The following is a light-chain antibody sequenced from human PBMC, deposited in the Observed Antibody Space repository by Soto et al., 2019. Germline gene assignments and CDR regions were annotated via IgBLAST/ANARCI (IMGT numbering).Light chain of an antibody. CDR2: DAS. V-gene: IGKV3-11*01. J-gene: IGKJ1*01. CDR1: QSVSSY. Sequence: EIVFTQSPATLSLSPGERATLSCRASQSVSSYLAWYQQKPGQAPRLLIYDASNRATGIPARFGGSGSGTDFTLTISSLEPEDFAVYYCQQRSNWPPWTVGQGTKGEIK. CDR3: QQRSNWPPWT.